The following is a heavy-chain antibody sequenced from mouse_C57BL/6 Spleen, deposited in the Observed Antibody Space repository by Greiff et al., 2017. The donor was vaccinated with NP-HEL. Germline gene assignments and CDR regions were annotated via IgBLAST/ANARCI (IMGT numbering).Heavy chain of an antibody. CDR2: IDPENGDT. CDR1: GFNIKDDY. Sequence: EVKLQESGAELVRPGASVKLSCTASGFNIKDDYMHWVKQRPEQGLEWIGWIDPENGDTESASKFQGKATITADTSSNTAYLQLSSLTSEDTAVYYCTTSTTDWYFDVWGTGTTVTVSS. J-gene: IGHJ1*03. V-gene: IGHV14-4*01. CDR3: TTSTTDWYFDV. D-gene: IGHD1-1*01.